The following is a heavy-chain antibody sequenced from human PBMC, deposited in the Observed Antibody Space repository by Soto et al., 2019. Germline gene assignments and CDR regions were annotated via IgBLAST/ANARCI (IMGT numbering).Heavy chain of an antibody. J-gene: IGHJ4*02. CDR3: ARGGDYGDYTMYYFDY. V-gene: IGHV1-2*04. D-gene: IGHD4-17*01. Sequence: ASVKVSCKASGYTFTGYYMHWVRQAPGQGLEWMGWINPNSGGTNYAQKFQGWVTMTRDTSISTAYMELSRLRSDDTAVYYCARGGDYGDYTMYYFDYWGQGTLVTVSS. CDR2: INPNSGGT. CDR1: GYTFTGYY.